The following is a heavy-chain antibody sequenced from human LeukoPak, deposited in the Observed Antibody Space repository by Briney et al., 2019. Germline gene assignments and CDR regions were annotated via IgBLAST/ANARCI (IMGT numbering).Heavy chain of an antibody. Sequence: PSETLSLTCTVSGGSISSSSYYWGWIRQPPGKGLEWIGSIYYSGSTYYNPSLKSRVTISVDTSKNQFSLKLSSVTAADTAVYYCARDGKGRMAVFAFDIWGQGTMVTVSS. D-gene: IGHD2-8*02. CDR2: IYYSGST. V-gene: IGHV4-39*07. CDR3: ARDGKGRMAVFAFDI. J-gene: IGHJ3*02. CDR1: GGSISSSSYY.